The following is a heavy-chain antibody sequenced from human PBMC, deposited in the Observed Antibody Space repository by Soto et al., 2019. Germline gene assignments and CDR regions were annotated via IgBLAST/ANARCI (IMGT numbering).Heavy chain of an antibody. CDR2: IYYSGRT. CDR1: GGSISSSSYY. D-gene: IGHD6-13*01. V-gene: IGHV4-39*01. CDR3: ARRGSSSWYGY. Sequence: QLQLQESGPGLVKPSETLSLTCTVSGGSISSSSYYWGWIRQPSGKGLEWIGGIYYSGRTYYNPSLKSRVTISVDTSKNQFSLKLSSVTAADTAVYYCARRGSSSWYGYWGQGTLVTVSS. J-gene: IGHJ4*02.